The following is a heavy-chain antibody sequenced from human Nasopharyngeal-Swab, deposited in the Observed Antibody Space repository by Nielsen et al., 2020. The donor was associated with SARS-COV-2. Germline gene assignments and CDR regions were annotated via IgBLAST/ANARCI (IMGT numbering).Heavy chain of an antibody. J-gene: IGHJ5*02. V-gene: IGHV4-39*07. CDR2: IYYSGST. CDR1: GGSISSSSYY. CDR3: ARGASEVVVIVWFDP. D-gene: IGHD3-22*01. Sequence: SETLSLTCTVSGGSISSSSYYWGWIRRPPGKGLEWIGSIYYSGSTYYNPSLKSRVTISVDTSKNQFSLKLSSVTAADTAVYYCARGASEVVVIVWFDPWGQGTLVTVSS.